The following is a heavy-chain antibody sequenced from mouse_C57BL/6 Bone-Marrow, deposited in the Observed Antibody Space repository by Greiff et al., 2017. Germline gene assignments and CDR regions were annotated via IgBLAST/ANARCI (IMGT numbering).Heavy chain of an antibody. J-gene: IGHJ2*01. Sequence: EVQLVESGGGLVKPGGSLKLSCAASGFTFSDYGMHWVRQAPEKGLEWVAYISSGSSTIYYADTVKGRFTIARDNAKNTLFLHMTSLRSEDTAIYYCARLASYYFDYWGQGTTLTVSA. CDR3: ARLASYYFDY. CDR1: GFTFSDYG. CDR2: ISSGSSTI. V-gene: IGHV5-17*01.